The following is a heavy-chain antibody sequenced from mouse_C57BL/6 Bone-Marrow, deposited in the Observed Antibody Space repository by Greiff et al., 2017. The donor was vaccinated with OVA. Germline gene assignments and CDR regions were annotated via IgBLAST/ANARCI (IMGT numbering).Heavy chain of an antibody. Sequence: QVQLQQSGAELVKPGASVKLSCKASGYTFTSYWMHWVKQRPGQGLEWIGMIHPNSGSTNYNEKFKSKATLTVDKSSSTAYMQLSSLTSEDSAVYYCASLYYGSSYWYFDVWGTGTTVTVSS. D-gene: IGHD1-1*01. CDR2: IHPNSGST. V-gene: IGHV1-64*01. J-gene: IGHJ1*03. CDR1: GYTFTSYW. CDR3: ASLYYGSSYWYFDV.